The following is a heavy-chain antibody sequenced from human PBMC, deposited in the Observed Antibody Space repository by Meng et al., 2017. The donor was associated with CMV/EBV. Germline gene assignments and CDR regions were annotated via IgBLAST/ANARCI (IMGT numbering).Heavy chain of an antibody. Sequence: GESLKISCAASGFTVSSNYMSWVRQAPGKGLEWVANIKQDGSEKYYVDSVKGRFTISRDNAKNSLYLQMNSLRAEDTAVYYCARPRVGATWDYWGQGTLVTVSS. D-gene: IGHD1-26*01. CDR3: ARPRVGATWDY. V-gene: IGHV3-7*01. CDR2: IKQDGSEK. J-gene: IGHJ4*02. CDR1: GFTVSSNY.